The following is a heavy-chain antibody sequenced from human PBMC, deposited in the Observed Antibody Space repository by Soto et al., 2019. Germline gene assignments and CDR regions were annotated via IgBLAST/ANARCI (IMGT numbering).Heavy chain of an antibody. D-gene: IGHD3-3*01. Sequence: GGSLSLSCAASGFTFSSYAMHWVRQAPGKGLEWVAVISYDGSNKYYADSVKGRFTISRDNSKNTLYLQMNSLRAEDTAVYYCARARITIFGVVQYYYGMDVWGQGTTVTVSS. CDR3: ARARITIFGVVQYYYGMDV. CDR1: GFTFSSYA. CDR2: ISYDGSNK. J-gene: IGHJ6*02. V-gene: IGHV3-30-3*01.